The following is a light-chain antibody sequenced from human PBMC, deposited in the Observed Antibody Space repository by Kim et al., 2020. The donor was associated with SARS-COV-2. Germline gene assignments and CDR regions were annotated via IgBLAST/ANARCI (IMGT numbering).Light chain of an antibody. Sequence: EIVLTQSPATLSLSPGERATLSCRASQSIPSNLAWYQQKPGQAPRLLIYDASNRATGIPARFSGSWSGTDFTLTISSLEPEDFAVYYCQQRRNWPPTFGQGTKVDIK. J-gene: IGKJ1*01. CDR2: DAS. CDR3: QQRRNWPPT. CDR1: QSIPSN. V-gene: IGKV3-11*01.